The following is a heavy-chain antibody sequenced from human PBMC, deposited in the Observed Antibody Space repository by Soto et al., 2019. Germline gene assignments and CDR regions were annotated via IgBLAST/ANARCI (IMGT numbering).Heavy chain of an antibody. V-gene: IGHV3-7*04. D-gene: IGHD2-8*02. CDR2: IKRDGLEK. CDR1: GFTFKDYS. Sequence: EVQLVESGGDLVRPGGSLRLSCAASGFTFKDYSMTWMRQAPGRGPEWVANIKRDGLEKYYAESVRGRFVISRDDAKKSLYLQLNSLRVEATAVYYCARHTWWHFDWGQGTLVTVSS. CDR3: ARHTWWHFD. J-gene: IGHJ4*02.